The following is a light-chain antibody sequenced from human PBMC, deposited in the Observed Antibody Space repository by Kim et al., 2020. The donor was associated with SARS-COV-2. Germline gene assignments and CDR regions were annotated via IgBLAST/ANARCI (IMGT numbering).Light chain of an antibody. V-gene: IGLV4-60*03. CDR1: SGHSNYV. J-gene: IGLJ3*02. Sequence: VNLTDTLRSGHSNYVIAWHQQQPGKAPRFLMKVEGSGSYNKGGGVPDRFSGSRSGADRYLIISNLHSEDEADYYCETWDSNIQVFGGGTQLTVL. CDR2: VEGSGSY. CDR3: ETWDSNIQV.